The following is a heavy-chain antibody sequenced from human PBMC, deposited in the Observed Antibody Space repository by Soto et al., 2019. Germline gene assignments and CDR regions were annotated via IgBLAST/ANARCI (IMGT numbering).Heavy chain of an antibody. Sequence: GGSLRLSCAASGFTFSSYAMSWVRQAPGKGLEWVSAISGSGGSTYYADSVKGRFTISRDNSKNTLYLQMNSLRAEDTAVYYCAKARTRGYDSSGYYGGWFDPWGQGTLVTVSS. CDR3: AKARTRGYDSSGYYGGWFDP. D-gene: IGHD3-22*01. J-gene: IGHJ5*02. CDR2: ISGSGGST. V-gene: IGHV3-23*01. CDR1: GFTFSSYA.